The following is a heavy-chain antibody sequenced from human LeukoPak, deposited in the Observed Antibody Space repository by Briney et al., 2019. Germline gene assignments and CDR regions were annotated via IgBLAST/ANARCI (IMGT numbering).Heavy chain of an antibody. J-gene: IGHJ5*02. D-gene: IGHD6-13*01. V-gene: IGHV4-38-2*02. Sequence: SETLSLTCTVSGYSISSGYYWGWIRQPPGKGLEWIGNIYPTGSTYYNPSLKSRVTISVDTSKNQFSLKVSSVSAADTAVYYCARGYSSSWYLNWFDPWGQGTLVTVSS. CDR1: GYSISSGYY. CDR2: IYPTGST. CDR3: ARGYSSSWYLNWFDP.